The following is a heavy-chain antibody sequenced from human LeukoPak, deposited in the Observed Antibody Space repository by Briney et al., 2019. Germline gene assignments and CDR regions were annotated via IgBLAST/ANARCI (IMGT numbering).Heavy chain of an antibody. V-gene: IGHV1-2*02. J-gene: IGHJ6*02. CDR2: INPNSGGT. CDR3: ARAPAWLHYYYGMDV. CDR1: GCTFTGYY. D-gene: IGHD5-12*01. Sequence: ASVKVSCKASGCTFTGYYMHWVRQAPGQGLEWMGWINPNSGGTNYAQKFQGRVTMTRDTSISTAYMELSRLRSDDTAVYYCARAPAWLHYYYGMDVWGQGTTVTVSS.